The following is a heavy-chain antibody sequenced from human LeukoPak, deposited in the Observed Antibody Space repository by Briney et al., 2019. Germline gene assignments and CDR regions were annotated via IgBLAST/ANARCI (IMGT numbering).Heavy chain of an antibody. CDR1: GYSFASYW. J-gene: IGHJ4*02. CDR3: ARGRRFGELSHPTYYFDY. CDR2: IYPGDPDI. Sequence: GESLKISCKGSGYSFASYWIGWVRQMPGKGLEWMGIIYPGDPDIRYSPSFQGQVTISADKSISTAYLQWSSLKASDTAVYYCARGRRFGELSHPTYYFDYWGQGTQVTVSS. V-gene: IGHV5-51*01. D-gene: IGHD3-10*01.